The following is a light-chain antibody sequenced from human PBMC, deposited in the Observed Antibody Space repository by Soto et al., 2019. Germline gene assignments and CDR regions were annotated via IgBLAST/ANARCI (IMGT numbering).Light chain of an antibody. CDR1: QSVSSSY. V-gene: IGKV3-20*01. Sequence: EIVLTQSPGTLSLSSGERATLSCRASQSVSSSYLAWYQQKPGQAPRLLVYATSSRATGIPDRFSGSGSGTDFTLTISILEPEDFAVYYCQQYGSSSFTFSQGTKLEIK. J-gene: IGKJ2*01. CDR2: ATS. CDR3: QQYGSSSFT.